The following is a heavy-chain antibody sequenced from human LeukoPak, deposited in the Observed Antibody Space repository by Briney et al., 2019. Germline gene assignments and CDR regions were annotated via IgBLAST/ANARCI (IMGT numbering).Heavy chain of an antibody. J-gene: IGHJ4*02. CDR1: GFTFSSYG. D-gene: IGHD3-10*01. Sequence: PGGSLRLSRAASGFTFSSYGMHWVRQAPGKGLEWVAVMSYDGSNKCYADSVKGRFTISRDNSKNTLYLQMNSLRAEDTAVYYCAKGSRGALEYWGQGTLVTVSS. CDR3: AKGSRGALEY. V-gene: IGHV3-30*18. CDR2: MSYDGSNK.